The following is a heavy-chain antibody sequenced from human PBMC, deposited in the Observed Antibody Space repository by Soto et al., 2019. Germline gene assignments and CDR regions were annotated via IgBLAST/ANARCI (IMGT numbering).Heavy chain of an antibody. CDR3: VRYYYVTSGYSNWFDS. Sequence: SETLSLTCTVSGGSINNYYWTWIRQPPGKGLEWIAYIYSSGSSNYNPSLRSRVTISLDTSKNQFSLKLTSVTAADTAVYYCVRYYYVTSGYSNWFDSWGQGTLVTVSS. D-gene: IGHD3-22*01. V-gene: IGHV4-59*12. CDR2: IYSSGSS. CDR1: GGSINNYY. J-gene: IGHJ5*01.